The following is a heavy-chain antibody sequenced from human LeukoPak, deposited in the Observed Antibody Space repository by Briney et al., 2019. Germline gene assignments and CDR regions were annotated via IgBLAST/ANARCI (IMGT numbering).Heavy chain of an antibody. CDR1: GFTFSSYA. D-gene: IGHD2-15*01. V-gene: IGHV3-23*01. Sequence: GGSLRLSCAASGFTFSSYAMSWVRQAPGKGLEWVSAISGSGGSTYYADSVKGRFTISRDNSKNTLYLQMNSLRAEDTAVYYCAKGGCSGGSCYEGYRGQGTLVTVSS. CDR3: AKGGCSGGSCYEGY. CDR2: ISGSGGST. J-gene: IGHJ4*02.